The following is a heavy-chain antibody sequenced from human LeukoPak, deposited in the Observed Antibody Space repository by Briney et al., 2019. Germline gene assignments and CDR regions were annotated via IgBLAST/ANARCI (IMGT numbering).Heavy chain of an antibody. CDR2: ISSSGSTI. CDR1: GFTFSDYY. V-gene: IGHV3-11*01. D-gene: IGHD5-24*01. CDR3: ARDERWLQPSRISDY. Sequence: GGSLRLSCAASGFTFSDYYMSWIRQAPGKGLEWVSYISSSGSTIYYADSVKGRFTISRDNAKNSLYLQMNSLRAEDTAVYYCARDERWLQPSRISDYWGQGTLVTVSS. J-gene: IGHJ4*02.